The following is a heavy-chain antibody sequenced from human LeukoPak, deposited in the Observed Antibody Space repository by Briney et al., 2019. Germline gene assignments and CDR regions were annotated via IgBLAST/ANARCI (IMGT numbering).Heavy chain of an antibody. CDR3: ARDSRRGYSYGYDY. D-gene: IGHD5-18*01. J-gene: IGHJ4*02. Sequence: SVKVSCKASVFTFTSSAVQWVRQARGQRLEWIGWIVVGSGNTNYAQKFQERVTITRDMSTSTAYMELSSLRSDDTAVYYCARDSRRGYSYGYDYWGQGTLVTVSS. CDR1: VFTFTSSA. CDR2: IVVGSGNT. V-gene: IGHV1-58*01.